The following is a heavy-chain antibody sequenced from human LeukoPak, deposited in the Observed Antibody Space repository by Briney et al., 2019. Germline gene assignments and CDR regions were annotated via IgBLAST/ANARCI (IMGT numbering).Heavy chain of an antibody. CDR3: AREISSLGATEGFDY. CDR1: GFTFSDYY. CDR2: ISSSSGYT. J-gene: IGHJ4*02. Sequence: GGSLRLSCAASGFTFSDYYMSWIRQAPGKGLEWVSYISSSSGYTNYADSVKGRFTISRDNAKNSLYLQMNSLRAEDTAVYYCAREISSLGATEGFDYWGQGTLVTVSS. V-gene: IGHV3-11*06. D-gene: IGHD1-26*01.